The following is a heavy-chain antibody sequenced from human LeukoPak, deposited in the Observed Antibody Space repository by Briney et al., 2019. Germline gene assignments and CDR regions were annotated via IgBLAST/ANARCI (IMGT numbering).Heavy chain of an antibody. CDR3: ARKSASGNYPLDY. J-gene: IGHJ4*02. Sequence: GGSLRLSCAASGFIFSSYGMHWVRQAPGKGLDWVAFIRYDGRNKYYADSVKGRFTISRDNAKNTVFLQMSSLRAEDTALYYCARKSASGNYPLDYWGQGTLVTVSS. CDR2: IRYDGRNK. D-gene: IGHD3-10*01. V-gene: IGHV3-30*02. CDR1: GFIFSSYG.